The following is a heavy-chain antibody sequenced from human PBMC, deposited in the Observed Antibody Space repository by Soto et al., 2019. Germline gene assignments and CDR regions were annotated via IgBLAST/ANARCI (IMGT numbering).Heavy chain of an antibody. Sequence: ASVKVSCKASGGTFSSYAISWVRQAPGQGLEWMGGIIPIFGTANYAQKFQGRVTITADESTSTAYMELSSLRSEDTAVYYCARVGLTGDDFDYWGRGTLVTVSS. J-gene: IGHJ4*02. V-gene: IGHV1-69*13. CDR1: GGTFSSYA. CDR2: IIPIFGTA. CDR3: ARVGLTGDDFDY. D-gene: IGHD3-16*01.